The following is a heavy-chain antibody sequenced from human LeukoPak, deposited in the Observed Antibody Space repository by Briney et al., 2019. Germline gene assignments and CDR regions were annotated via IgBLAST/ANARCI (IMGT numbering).Heavy chain of an antibody. D-gene: IGHD3-16*01. Sequence: PSETLSLTCSVSGGSINSDYWNWIRQPAGKGLEWIGRIHRGSTNYNPSLKSRVTISVDTSKNQFSLKLSSVTAADTAVYYCASWARDEKAFDYWGQGTLVTVSS. V-gene: IGHV4-4*07. CDR2: IHRGST. CDR3: ASWARDEKAFDY. J-gene: IGHJ4*02. CDR1: GGSINSDY.